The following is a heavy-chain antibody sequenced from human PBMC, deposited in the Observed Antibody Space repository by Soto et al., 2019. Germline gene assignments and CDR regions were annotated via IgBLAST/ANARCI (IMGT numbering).Heavy chain of an antibody. Sequence: SETLSLTCTVSGGSISSSSYYWGWIRQPPGKGLEWIGSIYYSGSTYYNPSLKSRVTISVDTSKNQFSLKLSSVTAADTAVYYRARLNSSSWYYYYYLDVWGKGTTVTVSS. CDR2: IYYSGST. CDR1: GGSISSSSYY. V-gene: IGHV4-39*01. CDR3: ARLNSSSWYYYYYLDV. J-gene: IGHJ6*03. D-gene: IGHD6-13*01.